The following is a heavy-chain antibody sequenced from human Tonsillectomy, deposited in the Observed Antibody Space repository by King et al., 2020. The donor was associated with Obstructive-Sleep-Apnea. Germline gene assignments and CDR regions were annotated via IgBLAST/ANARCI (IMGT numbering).Heavy chain of an antibody. J-gene: IGHJ4*02. Sequence: VQLQESGPGLVKPSQTLSLTCSVSGGSISSGGYYWSWIRQHPGKGLEWIGYIYYSGSTYYNPSLKSLGTISVDTSKNQFSLKLSSVTAADTAVYYSARVRTLFGELSLYYFDYWGQGTLVTVSS. V-gene: IGHV4-31*01. CDR2: IYYSGST. CDR3: ARVRTLFGELSLYYFDY. CDR1: GGSISSGGYY. D-gene: IGHD3-10*02.